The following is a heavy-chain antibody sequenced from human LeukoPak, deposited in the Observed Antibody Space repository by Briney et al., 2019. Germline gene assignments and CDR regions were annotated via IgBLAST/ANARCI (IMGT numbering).Heavy chain of an antibody. CDR2: IRSKAYGGTT. Sequence: PGGSLRLSCAASGFPFSTYAMNWVRQAPGKGLEWVGFIRSKAYGGTTEYAASVKGRFTISRDDSKSIAYLQMNSLKTEDTAVYYCTRWLPDYWGQGTLVTVSS. D-gene: IGHD5-12*01. CDR1: GFPFSTYA. V-gene: IGHV3-49*04. CDR3: TRWLPDY. J-gene: IGHJ4*02.